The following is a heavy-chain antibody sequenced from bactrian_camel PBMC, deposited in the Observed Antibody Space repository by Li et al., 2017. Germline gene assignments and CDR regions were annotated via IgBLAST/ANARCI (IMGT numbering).Heavy chain of an antibody. CDR3: AAEDIGMSGLQGLGVNPALWKY. CDR2: IGSNGSL. V-gene: IGHV3S67*01. J-gene: IGHJ4*01. D-gene: IGHD1*01. Sequence: VQLVESGGGSVQAGGSLRLSCAYSGYSDSVYCMGWFRQTPGNERERVATIGSNGSLRYADFAKGRFTISRGSHFNHISLQMNTLGPEDTAEYFCAAEDIGMSGLQGLGVNPALWKYWGQGTQVTVS. CDR1: GYSDSVYC.